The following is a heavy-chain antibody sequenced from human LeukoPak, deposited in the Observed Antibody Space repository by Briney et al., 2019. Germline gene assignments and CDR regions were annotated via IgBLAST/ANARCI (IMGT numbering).Heavy chain of an antibody. J-gene: IGHJ5*01. V-gene: IGHV4-59*01. D-gene: IGHD3-16*01. CDR1: GGSISSYY. CDR3: ARVLGNWFDS. CDR2: IYYSGST. Sequence: TSETLSLTCTVSGGSISSYYWSWIRQPPGKGLEWIGYIYYSGSTNHNPSLKSRVTISVDTSKNQFSLKLSSVTAADTAVYYCARVLGNWFDSWGQGTLVTVSS.